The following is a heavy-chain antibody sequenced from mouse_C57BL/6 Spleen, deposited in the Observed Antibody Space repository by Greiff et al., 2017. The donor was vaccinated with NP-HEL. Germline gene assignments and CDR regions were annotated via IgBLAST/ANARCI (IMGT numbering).Heavy chain of an antibody. CDR1: GYAFTNYL. J-gene: IGHJ4*01. CDR3: ARSTTVVAPMDY. D-gene: IGHD1-1*01. Sequence: VQLQQSGAELVRPGTSVKVSCKASGYAFTNYLIEWVKQRPGQGLEWIGVINPGSGGTNYNEKFKGKATLTADKSSSTAYMQLSSLTSEDSAVYVWARSTTVVAPMDYWGQGTSVTVSS. CDR2: INPGSGGT. V-gene: IGHV1-54*01.